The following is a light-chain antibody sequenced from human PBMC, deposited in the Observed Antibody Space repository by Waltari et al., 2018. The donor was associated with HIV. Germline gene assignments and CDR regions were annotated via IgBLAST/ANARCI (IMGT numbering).Light chain of an antibody. Sequence: EIVMTQSPVSVSVSPGEKATLSCRASQSVSSNLAWYQQKPGQAPRLVISGASTRATGIPARFGGSGSGTEFTLTISSLQSEDFAVYYCRQYDLWPLTFGPGTKVDIK. CDR1: QSVSSN. CDR2: GAS. J-gene: IGKJ3*01. V-gene: IGKV3-15*01. CDR3: RQYDLWPLT.